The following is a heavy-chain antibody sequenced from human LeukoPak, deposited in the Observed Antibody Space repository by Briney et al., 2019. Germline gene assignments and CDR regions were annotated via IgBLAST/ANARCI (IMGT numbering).Heavy chain of an antibody. Sequence: GGSLRLSCAASGFSVSSNYMSWVRQAPGKGLEWVSVIYSGSNTFYADSVKGRFTISRDNAKNSLYLQMNSLRAEDTAVYYCASSIAARYAFDIWGQGTMVTVSS. CDR1: GFSVSSNY. V-gene: IGHV3-53*01. CDR3: ASSIAARYAFDI. J-gene: IGHJ3*02. D-gene: IGHD6-6*01. CDR2: IYSGSNT.